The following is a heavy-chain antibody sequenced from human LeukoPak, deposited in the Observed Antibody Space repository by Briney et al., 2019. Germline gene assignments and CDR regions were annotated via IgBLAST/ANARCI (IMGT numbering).Heavy chain of an antibody. CDR2: IYYSGST. V-gene: IGHV4-30-4*01. CDR1: GGSMSSGDYY. CDR3: AGVVEGQLWYFDL. D-gene: IGHD1-1*01. Sequence: KPSETLSLTCTVSGGSMSSGDYYWSWIRQPPGKGLEWIGYIYYSGSTYYNPSLKSRVTISVDTSKNQFSLKLSSVTAADTAVYYCAGVVEGQLWYFDLWGRGTLVTVSS. J-gene: IGHJ2*01.